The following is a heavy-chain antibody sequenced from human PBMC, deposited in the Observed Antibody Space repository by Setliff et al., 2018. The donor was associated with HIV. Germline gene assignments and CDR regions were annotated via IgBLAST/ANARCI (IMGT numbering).Heavy chain of an antibody. J-gene: IGHJ6*03. CDR1: GGSISSGSYY. Sequence: PSETLSLTCTVSGGSISSGSYYWTWIRQPAGKGLEWIGHIYTSGTTDYNPSLKSRVTISLDTSKKQFSLKVISVTAADTAIYYCARGKHDFSNYGSSDYFYYMDVWGKGTTVTVSS. CDR3: ARGKHDFSNYGSSDYFYYMDV. V-gene: IGHV4-61*09. D-gene: IGHD4-4*01. CDR2: IYTSGTT.